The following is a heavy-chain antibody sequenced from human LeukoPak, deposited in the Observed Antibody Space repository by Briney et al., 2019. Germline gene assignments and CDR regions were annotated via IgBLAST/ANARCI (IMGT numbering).Heavy chain of an antibody. Sequence: ASVKVSCKASGYTFTGYYMHWVRQAPGQGLEWMGWINPNSGGTNYAQKFQGWVTMTRDTSISTAYMELSRLRSDDTAVYYCARARSDILTGYPEYYYYGMDVWGQGTTVTVSS. V-gene: IGHV1-2*04. CDR3: ARARSDILTGYPEYYYYGMDV. CDR1: GYTFTGYY. D-gene: IGHD3-9*01. J-gene: IGHJ6*02. CDR2: INPNSGGT.